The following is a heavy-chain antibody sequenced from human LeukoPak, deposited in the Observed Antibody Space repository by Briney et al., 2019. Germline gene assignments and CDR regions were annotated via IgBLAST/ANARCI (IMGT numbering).Heavy chain of an antibody. CDR1: GFSFSSYA. D-gene: IGHD6-19*01. J-gene: IGHJ4*02. V-gene: IGHV3-23*01. CDR2: ISGSGDNT. CDR3: AKRSGYTTGWFFDF. Sequence: GGSLTLSCAASGFSFSSYAMSWVRQAPGKGLEGVSSISGSGDNTYYAESVKGRFTISRDNYKNTLFLQMNSLRAEDTAVFYCAKRSGYTTGWFFDFWGQGTLVTVSS.